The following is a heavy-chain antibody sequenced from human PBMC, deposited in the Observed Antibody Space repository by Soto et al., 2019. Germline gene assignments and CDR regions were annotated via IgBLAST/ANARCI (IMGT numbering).Heavy chain of an antibody. V-gene: IGHV1-69*13. J-gene: IGHJ5*02. CDR3: AREPVWRFDP. Sequence: SVKVSCKASGYSFGSYAVSWVRQAPVQGLEWMGAIIPVFGTTNYTQKFQGRVTITADDSTTTAYMGLSSLRSDDTAVYYCAREPVWRFDPWGQGTLVTVSS. CDR2: IIPVFGTT. CDR1: GYSFGSYA.